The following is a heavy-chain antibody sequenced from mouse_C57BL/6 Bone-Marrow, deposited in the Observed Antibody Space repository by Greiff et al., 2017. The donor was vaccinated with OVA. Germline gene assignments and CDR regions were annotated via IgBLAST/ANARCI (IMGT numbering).Heavy chain of an antibody. Sequence: VKLEESGPGLVQPSQSLSITCTVSGFSLTSYGVHWVRQSPGKGLEWLGVIWSGGSTDYNAAFISRLSISKDNSKSQVFFKMNSLQADDTAIYYCASRGSAWFAYWGQGTLVTVSA. J-gene: IGHJ3*01. D-gene: IGHD1-1*01. CDR2: IWSGGST. CDR3: ASRGSAWFAY. V-gene: IGHV2-2*01. CDR1: GFSLTSYG.